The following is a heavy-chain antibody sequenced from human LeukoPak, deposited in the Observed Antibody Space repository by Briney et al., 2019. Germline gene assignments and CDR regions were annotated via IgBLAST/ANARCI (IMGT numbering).Heavy chain of an antibody. CDR3: ARDSGFYFDY. CDR2: ISSSSSYI. CDR1: GFPFSSYS. V-gene: IGHV3-21*01. Sequence: RGSLTLSCTASGFPFSSYSVNWVRQAPGKALEWVSSISSSSSYIYYADSVKGRFTLSRDDAKNSLCVKMNSLRADDTAVYYCARDSGFYFDYWGQGTLVTVSS. J-gene: IGHJ4*02. D-gene: IGHD6-25*01.